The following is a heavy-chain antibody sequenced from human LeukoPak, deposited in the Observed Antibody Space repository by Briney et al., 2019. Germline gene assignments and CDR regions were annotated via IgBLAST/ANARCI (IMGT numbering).Heavy chain of an antibody. D-gene: IGHD4-17*01. J-gene: IGHJ4*02. Sequence: SETLSLTCTVSGGSISRYYWSWIRQPPGKGLEWIGYIYYSGSTNYNPSLKSRVTISVDTSKNQFSLKLSSVTAADTAVYYCARGYGGFDYWGQGTLVTVSS. CDR1: GGSISRYY. CDR3: ARGYGGFDY. CDR2: IYYSGST. V-gene: IGHV4-59*01.